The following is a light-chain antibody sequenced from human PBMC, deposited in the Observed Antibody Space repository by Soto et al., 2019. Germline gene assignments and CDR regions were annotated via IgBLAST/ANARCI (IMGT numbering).Light chain of an antibody. Sequence: EIVMTQSPATLSVSPGERATLSCRASQSVSSNVAWYQQKPGQAPRLLIYGASTRATGIPARFSGSGSGTECTLTISSLQSEDFAVYYCQQYNNWPPMYTFGQGTKLEIK. CDR1: QSVSSN. CDR2: GAS. J-gene: IGKJ2*01. CDR3: QQYNNWPPMYT. V-gene: IGKV3-15*01.